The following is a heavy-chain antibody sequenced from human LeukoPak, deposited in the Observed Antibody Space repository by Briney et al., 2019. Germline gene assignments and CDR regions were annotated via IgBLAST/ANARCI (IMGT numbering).Heavy chain of an antibody. Sequence: GSSVKVSCKASGGTFSSYAISWVRQAPGQGLEWRGGIIPIFGTANYAQKFQGRVTITADESTSTAYMELSSLRSEDTAVYYCARAPGYCSSTSCYYYYYYYMDVWGKGTTVTVSS. CDR2: IIPIFGTA. CDR3: ARAPGYCSSTSCYYYYYYYMDV. D-gene: IGHD2-2*01. CDR1: GGTFSSYA. V-gene: IGHV1-69*01. J-gene: IGHJ6*03.